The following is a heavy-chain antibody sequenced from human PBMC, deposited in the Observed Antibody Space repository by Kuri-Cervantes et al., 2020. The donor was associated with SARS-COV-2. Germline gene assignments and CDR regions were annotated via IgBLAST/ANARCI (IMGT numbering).Heavy chain of an antibody. CDR2: IYYSGST. J-gene: IGHJ5*02. Sequence: SETLSLICTVSGGSISSSSYYWGWIRQPPGKGLEWIGSIYYSGSTYYNPSLKSRVTISVDTSKNQFSLKLSSVTAADTAVYYCARRYIPNWFDPWGQGTLVTVSS. CDR1: GGSISSSSYY. V-gene: IGHV4-39*01. D-gene: IGHD1-14*01. CDR3: ARRYIPNWFDP.